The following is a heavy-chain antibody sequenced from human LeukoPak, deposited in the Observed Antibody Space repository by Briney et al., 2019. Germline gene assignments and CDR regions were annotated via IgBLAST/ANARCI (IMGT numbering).Heavy chain of an antibody. CDR1: GYTFTSYA. D-gene: IGHD2-21*02. CDR3: ARKGDERLAFDI. V-gene: IGHV1-3*01. J-gene: IGHJ3*02. CDR2: INAGNGNT. Sequence: RASVKVSCKASGYTFTSYAMHWVRQAPGQRLEWMGWINAGNGNTKYSQKFQGRVTITRDTSASTAYMELSSLRSEDTAVYYCARKGDERLAFDIWGQGTVVTVSS.